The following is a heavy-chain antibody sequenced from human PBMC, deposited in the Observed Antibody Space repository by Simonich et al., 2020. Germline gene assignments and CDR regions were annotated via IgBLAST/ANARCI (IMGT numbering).Heavy chain of an antibody. V-gene: IGHV3-7*01. D-gene: IGHD7-27*01. CDR3: AIDGLGTAYYYYMDV. Sequence: EVQLVESGGGLVQPGGSLRLSCAASGFTFSSYWMSWVRQAPGKGLEWVANIKQDGSEKYYVDSVKGRFTISRDNAKNSLYLKMNILRAEDTAGYYWAIDGLGTAYYYYMDVWGKGTTVTVSS. CDR1: GFTFSSYW. J-gene: IGHJ6*03. CDR2: IKQDGSEK.